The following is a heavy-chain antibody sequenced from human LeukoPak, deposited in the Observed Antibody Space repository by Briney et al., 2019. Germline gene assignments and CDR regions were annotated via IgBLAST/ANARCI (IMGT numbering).Heavy chain of an antibody. CDR2: ISTNRTYI. CDR3: ARGPRSDWYFDL. CDR1: GFTFSSYN. J-gene: IGHJ2*01. D-gene: IGHD1-26*01. V-gene: IGHV3-21*01. Sequence: GGSLRLSCAASGFTFSSYNMNWVRQAPGKGLEWVSSISTNRTYIYYADSVKGRFTIFRDNAKNSLSLQMNSLRAKDTAVYYCARGPRSDWYFDLWGRGTLVTVSS.